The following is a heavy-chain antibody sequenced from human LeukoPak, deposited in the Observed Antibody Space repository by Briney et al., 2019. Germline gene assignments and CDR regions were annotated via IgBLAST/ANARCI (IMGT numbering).Heavy chain of an antibody. CDR3: AKGRSITIFGVDLAFDY. J-gene: IGHJ4*02. V-gene: IGHV3-9*01. Sequence: GRSLRLSCAASGFTFDDYAMHWVRQAPGKGLEWVSGISWNSGSIGYADSVKGRFTISRDNAKNSLYLQMNSLRAEDTALYYCAKGRSITIFGVDLAFDYWGQGTLVTVS. CDR1: GFTFDDYA. CDR2: ISWNSGSI. D-gene: IGHD3-3*01.